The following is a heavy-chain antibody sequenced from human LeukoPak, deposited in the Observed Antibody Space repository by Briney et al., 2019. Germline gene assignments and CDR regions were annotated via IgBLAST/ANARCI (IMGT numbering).Heavy chain of an antibody. D-gene: IGHD4-17*01. Sequence: SVKVSCKAFGFTFTSSAVQWVRQARGQRLEWIGWIVVGSGNTNYAQKFQERVTITRDMSTSTAYMELSSLRSEDTAVYYCAARPWGNYGDYSEDWGQGTLVTVSS. V-gene: IGHV1-58*01. CDR2: IVVGSGNT. CDR1: GFTFTSSA. J-gene: IGHJ4*02. CDR3: AARPWGNYGDYSED.